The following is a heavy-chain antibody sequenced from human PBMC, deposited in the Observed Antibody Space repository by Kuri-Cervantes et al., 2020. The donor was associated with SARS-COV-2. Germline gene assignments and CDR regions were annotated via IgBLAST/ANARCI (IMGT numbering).Heavy chain of an antibody. CDR2: ISGSGGST. Sequence: GGSLRLSCAASGFTFSSYAMSWVRQAPGKGLEWVSDISGSGGSTYYADSVKGRFTISRDNSKNTLYLQMNSLRAEDTAVYYCVKDQGDSYGISYFDYWGQGTLVTVSS. CDR3: VKDQGDSYGISYFDY. V-gene: IGHV3-23*01. CDR1: GFTFSSYA. D-gene: IGHD5-18*01. J-gene: IGHJ4*02.